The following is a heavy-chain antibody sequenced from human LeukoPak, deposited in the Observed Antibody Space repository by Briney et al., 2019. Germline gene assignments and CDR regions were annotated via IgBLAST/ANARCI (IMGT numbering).Heavy chain of an antibody. D-gene: IGHD6-19*01. CDR3: ARGDSAIAVAGYYYYGMDV. J-gene: IGHJ6*02. CDR1: GFTFSSYD. Sequence: PGGSLRLSCAASGFTFSSYDMHWVRHATGKGLEWVSAIGTAGDTYYPGSVKGRFTISRENAKNSLYLQMNSLRAGDTAVYYCARGDSAIAVAGYYYYGMDVWGQGTTVTVSS. CDR2: IGTAGDT. V-gene: IGHV3-13*01.